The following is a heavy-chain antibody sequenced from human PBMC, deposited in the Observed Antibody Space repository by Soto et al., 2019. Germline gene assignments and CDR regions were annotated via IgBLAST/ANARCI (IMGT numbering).Heavy chain of an antibody. CDR3: ARDWLHDSSGAIDM. Sequence: PGGSLRLSCAASGFTFSGHGMHWVRQAPGKGLEWVAVIWYDGGNTYYGDPVKGRFTISRDNSRNTLYLEMNSLRAEDTAVYYCARDWLHDSSGAIDMWGQGTMVTVSS. CDR1: GFTFSGHG. CDR2: IWYDGGNT. J-gene: IGHJ3*02. D-gene: IGHD3-22*01. V-gene: IGHV3-33*01.